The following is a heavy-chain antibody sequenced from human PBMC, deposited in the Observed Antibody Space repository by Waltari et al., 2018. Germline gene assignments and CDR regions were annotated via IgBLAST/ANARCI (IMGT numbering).Heavy chain of an antibody. J-gene: IGHJ2*01. CDR1: GVSVSTTNYY. V-gene: IGHV4-39*07. D-gene: IGHD6-19*01. CDR2: VYYTGNT. CDR3: ARGIAVAGLEVSWYFDL. Sequence: QLQLQESGPGLVQPSETLSLTCTVSGVSVSTTNYYWAWIRQPPGKELEWIGSVYYTGNTLYNPSLKGRLSFSVDMSKNQFSLKLSSVTAADTAVYYCARGIAVAGLEVSWYFDLWGRGTLVTVSS.